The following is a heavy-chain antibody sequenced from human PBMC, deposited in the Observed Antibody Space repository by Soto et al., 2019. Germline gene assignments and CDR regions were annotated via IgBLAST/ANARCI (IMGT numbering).Heavy chain of an antibody. V-gene: IGHV1-3*01. Sequence: QVQLVQSGAEVKKPGASVKVSCKASGYTFTSYAMHWVRQAPGQRLEWMGWINAGNGNTKYSQKFQGRVTITRDTSASTAYMELSSLRSEDTAVYYCARDFGSGSYYITENYFDYWGQGTLVTVSS. CDR1: GYTFTSYA. CDR3: ARDFGSGSYYITENYFDY. CDR2: INAGNGNT. J-gene: IGHJ4*02. D-gene: IGHD3-10*01.